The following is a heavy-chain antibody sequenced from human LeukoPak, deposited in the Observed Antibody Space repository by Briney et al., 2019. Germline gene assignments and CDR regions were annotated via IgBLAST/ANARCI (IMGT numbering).Heavy chain of an antibody. CDR1: GFTFSSYG. D-gene: IGHD3-3*01. V-gene: IGHV3-30*03. CDR3: ARAGLDDFWSGVGRGMDV. Sequence: GGSLRLSCAASGFTFSSYGMHWVRQAPGKGLEWVAVISYDGSNKYYADSVKGRFTISRDNSKNTLYLQMNSLRAEDTAVYYCARAGLDDFWSGVGRGMDVWGQGTTVTVSS. CDR2: ISYDGSNK. J-gene: IGHJ6*02.